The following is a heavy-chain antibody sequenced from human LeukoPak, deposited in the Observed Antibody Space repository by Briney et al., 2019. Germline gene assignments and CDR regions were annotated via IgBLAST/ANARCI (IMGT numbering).Heavy chain of an antibody. Sequence: SETLSLTCTVSGGSIGIYYWSWIRQPPGKGLEWIGYIYYSGYTNYNPSLKSRVTISVDTSKNQFSLKLSSVTAADTAVYYCARTTMVRGTYYMDVWGKGTTVTISS. CDR1: GGSIGIYY. V-gene: IGHV4-59*01. J-gene: IGHJ6*03. CDR3: ARTTMVRGTYYMDV. D-gene: IGHD3-10*01. CDR2: IYYSGYT.